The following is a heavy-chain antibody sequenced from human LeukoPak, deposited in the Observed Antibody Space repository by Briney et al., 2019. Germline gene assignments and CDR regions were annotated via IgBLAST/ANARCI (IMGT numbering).Heavy chain of an antibody. J-gene: IGHJ5*02. Sequence: GGSLRLSCAVSGFTFSSYEMNWVRQAPGKGLECVSYISSSGGTISYADSVKGRFTISRDNAKNALYLQMNSLRAEDTANYYCARGGNWFDPWGQGTLVTVSS. D-gene: IGHD3-16*01. CDR1: GFTFSSYE. CDR2: ISSSGGTI. CDR3: ARGGNWFDP. V-gene: IGHV3-48*03.